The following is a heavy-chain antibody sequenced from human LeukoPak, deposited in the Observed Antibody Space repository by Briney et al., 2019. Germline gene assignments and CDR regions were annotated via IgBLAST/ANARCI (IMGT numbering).Heavy chain of an antibody. CDR3: ARHYTVPNYYYYYGMDV. V-gene: IGHV4-39*01. Sequence: SETLSLTCTVSGGSISTSSFYWGWIRQPPGKGLEWIGSLYYSGSTYYNPSLKSRVTISVDTSKNQFSLKLSSVTAAGTAVYYCARHYTVPNYYYYYGMDVWGQGTTVTVSS. CDR2: LYYSGST. J-gene: IGHJ6*02. CDR1: GGSISTSSFY. D-gene: IGHD4-11*01.